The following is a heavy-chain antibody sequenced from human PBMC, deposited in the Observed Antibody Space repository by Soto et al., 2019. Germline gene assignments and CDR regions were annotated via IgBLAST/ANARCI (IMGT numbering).Heavy chain of an antibody. CDR1: GFTFSSYA. CDR2: ISGSGGRT. V-gene: IGHV3-23*01. CDR3: TRRAQRASGGLHAFDI. D-gene: IGHD2-15*01. Sequence: GGSLSLSCAASGFTFSSYAMSWVRQAPGKGLEWVSAISGSGGRTNYEDSVKGRFTISRDNSKNSLYLQMNSLRAEDTAVYYCTRRAQRASGGLHAFDIWGQGTMVTVAS. J-gene: IGHJ3*02.